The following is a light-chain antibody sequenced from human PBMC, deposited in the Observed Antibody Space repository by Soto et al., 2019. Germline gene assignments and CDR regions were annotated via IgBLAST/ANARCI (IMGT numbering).Light chain of an antibody. J-gene: IGLJ2*01. Sequence: QSALTEPASVSGSPGQSITISCTGASSDVGRYNYVSWYQHHPGKAPKLIIYDVSNRPSGISDRFSGSKSGNTASLTISGLQAEDEADYYCSSYTSSTTVVFGGGTQLTVL. V-gene: IGLV2-14*03. CDR3: SSYTSSTTVV. CDR2: DVS. CDR1: SSDVGRYNY.